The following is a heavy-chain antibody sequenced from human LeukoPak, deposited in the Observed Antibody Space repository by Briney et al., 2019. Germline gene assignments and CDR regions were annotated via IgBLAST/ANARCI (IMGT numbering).Heavy chain of an antibody. D-gene: IGHD2-15*01. Sequence: SQTLSLTCAVSGGSISSGGYSWSWIRQPPGKGLEWIGYIYHSGSTYYNPSLKSRVTISVDRSKNQFSLKLSSVTAADTAVYYCARALGYCSGGSCLPRFDPWGQGTLVTASS. CDR2: IYHSGST. J-gene: IGHJ5*02. CDR1: GGSISSGGYS. V-gene: IGHV4-30-2*01. CDR3: ARALGYCSGGSCLPRFDP.